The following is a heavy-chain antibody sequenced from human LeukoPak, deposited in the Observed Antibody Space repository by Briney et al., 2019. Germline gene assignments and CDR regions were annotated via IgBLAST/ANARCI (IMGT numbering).Heavy chain of an antibody. CDR1: GGSISSGGYY. D-gene: IGHD3-10*01. V-gene: IGHV4-31*03. J-gene: IGHJ4*02. Sequence: SETLSLTCIVSGGSISSGGYYWSWIRQHPGKGLEWIGYIYYSGSTYYNPSLKSRVTISVDTSKDQFSLKLSSVTAADTAVYYCAREVTGSYLDYWGQGTLVTVSS. CDR2: IYYSGST. CDR3: AREVTGSYLDY.